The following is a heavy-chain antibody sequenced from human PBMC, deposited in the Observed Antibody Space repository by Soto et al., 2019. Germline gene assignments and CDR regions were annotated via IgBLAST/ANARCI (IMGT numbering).Heavy chain of an antibody. V-gene: IGHV3-30*18. Sequence: RGSLRLSCAASGFTFSSYGMHWVRQAPGKGLEWVAVISYDGSNKYYADSVKGRFTISRDNSKNTLYLQMNSLRAEDTAVYYCAKGGRGDWNDPATRNFDYWGQGTLVTVSS. CDR1: GFTFSSYG. CDR2: ISYDGSNK. CDR3: AKGGRGDWNDPATRNFDY. J-gene: IGHJ4*02. D-gene: IGHD1-1*01.